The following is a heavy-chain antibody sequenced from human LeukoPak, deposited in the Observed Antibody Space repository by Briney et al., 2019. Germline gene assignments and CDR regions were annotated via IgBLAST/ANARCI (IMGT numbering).Heavy chain of an antibody. D-gene: IGHD6-13*01. CDR2: INSNSGGT. CDR1: GYTFIDYY. V-gene: IGHV1-2*02. CDR3: ARDLPYSSSWESIDY. Sequence: GASVKVSCKASGYTFIDYYIHWVRQAPGQGLEWMGWINSNSGGTNYAQKFQGRVTMTRDTSISTAYMELRSLRSDDTAVYYCARDLPYSSSWESIDYWGPGTLVTVSS. J-gene: IGHJ4*02.